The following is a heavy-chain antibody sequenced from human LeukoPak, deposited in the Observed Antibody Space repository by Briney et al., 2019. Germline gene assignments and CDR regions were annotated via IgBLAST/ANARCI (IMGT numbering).Heavy chain of an antibody. J-gene: IGHJ4*02. Sequence: GGSLRLSCAASGFTFSTYAMSWVRQAPGKGLEWVSGISGSGVTTYYTDSVKGRFTTSRDNAKNTLYLQIDTMRAEDTAVYYCAKGATTRSTVITYYFDNWGQGTLVTVSS. CDR2: ISGSGVTT. CDR3: AKGATTRSTVITYYFDN. V-gene: IGHV3-23*01. D-gene: IGHD4-17*01. CDR1: GFTFSTYA.